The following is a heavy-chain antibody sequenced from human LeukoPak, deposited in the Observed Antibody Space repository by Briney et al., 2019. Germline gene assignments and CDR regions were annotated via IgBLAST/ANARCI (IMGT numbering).Heavy chain of an antibody. CDR1: GXSISNYW. Sequence: SETLSLTCTVSGXSISNYWWSWIRQPPGKGLESIGYVFDSGGTNYNPSLKSRVTISVGTSKKQFSLKLSSVTAADTAVYYCARGYSSSWNYFDYWGQGTLVTVSS. V-gene: IGHV4-59*01. J-gene: IGHJ4*02. CDR3: ARGYSSSWNYFDY. D-gene: IGHD6-13*01. CDR2: VFDSGGT.